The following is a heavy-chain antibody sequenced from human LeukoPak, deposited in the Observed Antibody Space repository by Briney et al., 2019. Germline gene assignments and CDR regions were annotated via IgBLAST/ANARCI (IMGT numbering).Heavy chain of an antibody. D-gene: IGHD1-26*01. CDR1: GFTFSSNG. Sequence: PGGSLRLSCAASGFTFSSNGMNWVRQAPGKALEWVSYSSATGGTIYYADSVKDRFTISRDNAKNSLYLQMNSLRAEDTAVYYCAKTYPSGSTHPADYWGQGTLVTVSS. CDR3: AKTYPSGSTHPADY. J-gene: IGHJ4*02. V-gene: IGHV3-48*03. CDR2: SSATGGTI.